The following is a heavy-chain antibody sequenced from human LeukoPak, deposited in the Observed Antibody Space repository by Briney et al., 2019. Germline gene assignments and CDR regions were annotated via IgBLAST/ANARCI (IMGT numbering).Heavy chain of an antibody. D-gene: IGHD2-21*02. CDR3: ARDLAYCGGDCYPGGDY. V-gene: IGHV1-69*06. CDR1: GGTFSSYA. Sequence: SVRVSCKASGGTFSSYAISWVRQAPGQGLEWMGRIIPIFGTANYAQKFQGRVTITADKSTSTAYMQLSSLRSEDTAVYYCARDLAYCGGDCYPGGDYWGQGTLVTVSS. CDR2: IIPIFGTA. J-gene: IGHJ4*02.